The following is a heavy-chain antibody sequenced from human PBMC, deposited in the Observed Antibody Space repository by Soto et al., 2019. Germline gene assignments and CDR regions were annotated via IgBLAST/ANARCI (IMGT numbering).Heavy chain of an antibody. Sequence: SETLSLTCTVSGDSISSSTYYWGWIRQPPGKGLEWIGSIYYSGSTYYNPSLKSRVTITVDTSKNQFSLKLRSVTAADTAVYYCARQCHYSTSLTAFEIWGQGTMVTVSS. J-gene: IGHJ3*02. CDR1: GDSISSSTYY. CDR3: ARQCHYSTSLTAFEI. D-gene: IGHD6-6*01. V-gene: IGHV4-39*01. CDR2: IYYSGST.